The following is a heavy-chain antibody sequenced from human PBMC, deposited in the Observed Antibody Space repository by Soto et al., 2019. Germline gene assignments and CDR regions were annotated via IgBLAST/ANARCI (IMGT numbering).Heavy chain of an antibody. V-gene: IGHV4-31*03. Sequence: QVQLQESGPGLVKPSQTLSLTCTVSGGSISSGGYYWSWIRQHPGKGMEWIGYIYYSGSTYYNPFLKSGVTISVDTSKSHCALKPSSVTAVDTAVHYCAEAGGPRYSSSWSPLPYWGQRALVTVS. D-gene: IGHD6-13*01. CDR2: IYYSGST. J-gene: IGHJ4*02. CDR1: GGSISSGGYY. CDR3: AEAGGPRYSSSWSPLPY.